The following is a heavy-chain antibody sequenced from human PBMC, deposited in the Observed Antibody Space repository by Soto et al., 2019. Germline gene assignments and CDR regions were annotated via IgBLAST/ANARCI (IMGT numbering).Heavy chain of an antibody. D-gene: IGHD1-7*01. Sequence: SLRLSCAASGFTFDDYAMHWVRQAPGKGLEWVSGISWNSGSIGYADSVKGRFTISRDNAKNSLYLQMNSLRAEDTALYYCAKGSVVGTHMDVWGKGTTVTVSS. J-gene: IGHJ6*03. CDR2: ISWNSGSI. CDR1: GFTFDDYA. V-gene: IGHV3-9*01. CDR3: AKGSVVGTHMDV.